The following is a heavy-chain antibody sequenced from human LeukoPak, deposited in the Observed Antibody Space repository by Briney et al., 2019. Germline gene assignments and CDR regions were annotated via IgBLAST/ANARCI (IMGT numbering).Heavy chain of an antibody. Sequence: GASVTVSCKASGYTFTGYYMHWVRLAPGQGLEWMGWINPNSGGTNYAQKFQGRVTMTRDTSISTAYMELSRLRSDDTAVYYCARMILVPAAMDYWGQGNLVRVSS. CDR3: ARMILVPAAMDY. CDR1: GYTFTGYY. J-gene: IGHJ4*02. V-gene: IGHV1-2*02. D-gene: IGHD2-2*01. CDR2: INPNSGGT.